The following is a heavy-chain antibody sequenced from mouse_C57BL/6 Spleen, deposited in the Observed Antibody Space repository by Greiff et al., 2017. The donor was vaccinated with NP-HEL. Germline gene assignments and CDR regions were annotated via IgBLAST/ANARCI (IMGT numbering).Heavy chain of an antibody. V-gene: IGHV1-82*01. Sequence: LEESGPELVKPGASVKISCKASGYAFSSSWMNWVKQRPGKGLEWIGRIYPGDGDTNYNGKFKGKATLTADKSSSTAYMQLSSLTSEDSAVYFCARWAIGFDYWGQGTTLTVSS. D-gene: IGHD2-14*01. CDR1: GYAFSSSW. J-gene: IGHJ2*01. CDR2: IYPGDGDT. CDR3: ARWAIGFDY.